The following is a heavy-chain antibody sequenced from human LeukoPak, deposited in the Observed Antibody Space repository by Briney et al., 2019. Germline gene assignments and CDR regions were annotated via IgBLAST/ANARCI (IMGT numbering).Heavy chain of an antibody. J-gene: IGHJ3*02. D-gene: IGHD2-2*01. CDR3: ARALVPAAMNDAFDI. Sequence: GGSLRLSCAAPGFTVSSNYMSWVRQAPGKGLEWVSVIYSGGSTYYADSVKGRFTIPRDNSKNTLYLQMNSLRAEDTAVYYCARALVPAAMNDAFDIWGQGTMVTVSS. V-gene: IGHV3-66*01. CDR2: IYSGGST. CDR1: GFTVSSNY.